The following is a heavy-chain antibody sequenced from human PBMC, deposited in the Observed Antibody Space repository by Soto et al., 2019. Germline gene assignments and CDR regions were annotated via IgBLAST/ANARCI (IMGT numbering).Heavy chain of an antibody. D-gene: IGHD2-2*01. CDR1: GYTFTRYY. CDR3: ARERYQVISDGMDV. Sequence: QVQLVQSGAEVKTPGASVRVSCKASGYTFTRYYIHWVRDAPGQGREWMGWINPQTGGTSYAQKFQGRVTLSRDTSINTAYLELSRLRFDDAAVYFCARERYQVISDGMDVWGQGTTVTVSS. V-gene: IGHV1-2*02. J-gene: IGHJ6*02. CDR2: INPQTGGT.